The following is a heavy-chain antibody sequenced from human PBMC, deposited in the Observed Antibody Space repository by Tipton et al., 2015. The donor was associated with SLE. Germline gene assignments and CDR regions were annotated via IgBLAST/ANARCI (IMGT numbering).Heavy chain of an antibody. CDR1: GFNFITYA. V-gene: IGHV3-23*01. CDR2: ISSSGLNT. D-gene: IGHD2-8*01. Sequence: SLRLSCVASGFNFITYAMSWVRQSPGKGLEWVSTISSSGLNTYYADSVKGRFTISRDNSNNTLYLQMNSLRAEDTALYYCAKDIMGGPYWSFDLWGRGALVTVSS. J-gene: IGHJ2*01. CDR3: AKDIMGGPYWSFDL.